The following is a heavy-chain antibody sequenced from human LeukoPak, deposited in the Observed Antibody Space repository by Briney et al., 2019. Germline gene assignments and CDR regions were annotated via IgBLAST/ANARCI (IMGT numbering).Heavy chain of an antibody. Sequence: SETLSLTRTVSGGSISSGSYYWSWIRQPAGKGLEWIGRIYTSGSTNYNPSLKSRVTISVDTSKNQFSLKLSSVTAADTAVYYCATITYYYGSGAFDIWGQGTMVTVSS. V-gene: IGHV4-61*02. D-gene: IGHD3-10*01. CDR2: IYTSGST. CDR3: ATITYYYGSGAFDI. CDR1: GGSISSGSYY. J-gene: IGHJ3*02.